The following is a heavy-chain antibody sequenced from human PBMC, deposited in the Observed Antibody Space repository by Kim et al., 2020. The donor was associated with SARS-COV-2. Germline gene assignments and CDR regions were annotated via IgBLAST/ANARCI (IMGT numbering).Heavy chain of an antibody. V-gene: IGHV3-33*05. D-gene: IGHD2-21*01. CDR2: ISFDGNNK. J-gene: IGHJ3*01. CDR3: ARERAIAGCDDSWPNDAFDL. CDR1: GFNLNNYG. Sequence: GGSLRLSCAVSGFNLNNYGMHWVRQAPGKGLEWVSLISFDGNNKYYADSVKGRFTISRDTSKSMLILEMNTLRAEDTALYYCARERAIAGCDDSWPNDAFDLWGQGTLVSVSS.